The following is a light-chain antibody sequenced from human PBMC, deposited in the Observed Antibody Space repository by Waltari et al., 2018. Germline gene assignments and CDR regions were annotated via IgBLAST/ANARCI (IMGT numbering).Light chain of an antibody. CDR1: HSDVGLYDY. Sequence: SALTQPASMSGSPGQSITISCTGTHSDVGLYDYVSWYQQHPGKAPKLLISAVSQRPSGVSARFSGSRSGYTASLTISGLQTEDEADYYCSAYTATDTYVFGSGTTVTVL. CDR3: SAYTATDTYV. V-gene: IGLV2-14*03. CDR2: AVS. J-gene: IGLJ1*01.